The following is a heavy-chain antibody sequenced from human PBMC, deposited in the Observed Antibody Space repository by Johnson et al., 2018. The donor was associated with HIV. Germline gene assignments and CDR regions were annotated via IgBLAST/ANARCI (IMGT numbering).Heavy chain of an antibody. CDR3: ARGWVQFLEWLFTDQYGFDI. Sequence: QVQLVESGGGVVQPGRSLRLSCATSGFTLSNYGIHWVRQAPGKGLEWVAVISYDGRIPSHADSVKGRFTISRDNSKNTLFLQMGSLRPEDMAVYYCARGWVQFLEWLFTDQYGFDIWGQGTMVTVSS. CDR1: GFTLSNYG. D-gene: IGHD3-3*01. CDR2: ISYDGRIP. V-gene: IGHV3-30*03. J-gene: IGHJ3*02.